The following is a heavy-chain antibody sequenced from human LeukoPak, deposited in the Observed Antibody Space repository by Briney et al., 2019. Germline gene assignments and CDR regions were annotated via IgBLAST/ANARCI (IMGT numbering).Heavy chain of an antibody. D-gene: IGHD3-16*01. CDR3: ARDGGFRSDY. V-gene: IGHV1-18*01. CDR2: ISAYDGDI. J-gene: IGHJ4*02. CDR1: GHTSTRYG. Sequence: ASVKVSCKASGHTSTRYGISWVRRAPGQGLQWMGWISAYDGDIDYPQKFQGRVTMTTETSTSTAYMELRSLRSDDTAIYYCARDGGFRSDYWGQGTLVTISS.